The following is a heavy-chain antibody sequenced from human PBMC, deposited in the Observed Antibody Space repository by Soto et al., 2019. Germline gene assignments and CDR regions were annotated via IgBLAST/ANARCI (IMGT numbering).Heavy chain of an antibody. J-gene: IGHJ6*02. CDR2: IIPISGTA. CDR1: GGTFSNYA. Sequence: QVQLVQSGAEVKKPGSSVKVSCKASGGTFSNYAISWVRQAPGQGLEWMGGIIPISGTANYEPKFQGRVTITAGESTSTAYMELSSLRSEDTAVYYCARSQGSSTSLEIYYYYYYGMDVWGQGTTVTVSS. CDR3: ARSQGSSTSLEIYYYYYYGMDV. D-gene: IGHD2-2*01. V-gene: IGHV1-69*01.